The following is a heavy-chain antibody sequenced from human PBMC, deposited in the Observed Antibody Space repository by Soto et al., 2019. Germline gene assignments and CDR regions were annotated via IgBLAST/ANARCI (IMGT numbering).Heavy chain of an antibody. V-gene: IGHV1-18*04. Sequence: QVQLVQSETEVKNPGASVRVSCKASGHTFNNFGITWVRQAPGQGLEWMGWIHADNGNTNYAQDLQGRVTMTADRSTSTAYMELWSLRSDDTAVYYCARGNSYGSYWYFDLWGRGTLVIVS. D-gene: IGHD5-18*01. J-gene: IGHJ2*01. CDR1: GHTFNNFG. CDR3: ARGNSYGSYWYFDL. CDR2: IHADNGNT.